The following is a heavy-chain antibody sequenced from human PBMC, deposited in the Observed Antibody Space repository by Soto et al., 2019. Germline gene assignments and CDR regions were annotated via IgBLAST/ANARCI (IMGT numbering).Heavy chain of an antibody. D-gene: IGHD2-15*01. CDR2: ISAYNGNT. V-gene: IGHV1-18*01. CDR3: ARVPIDNYCSGGSCCFVAGAFDI. CDR1: GYTFTSYG. J-gene: IGHJ3*02. Sequence: QVQLVQSGAEVKKPEASVKVSCKASGYTFTSYGISWVRQAPGQGLEWLGWISAYNGNTNYAQKLQGRVTMTTDTSTSTAYMELRSLRSDDTAVYYCARVPIDNYCSGGSCCFVAGAFDIWGQGTMGTVS.